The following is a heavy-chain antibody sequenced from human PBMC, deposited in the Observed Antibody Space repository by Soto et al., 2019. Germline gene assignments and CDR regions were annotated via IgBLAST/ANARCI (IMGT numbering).Heavy chain of an antibody. Sequence: SVKVSCKASGGTFSSYAISWVRQAPGQGLEWMGGIIPIFGTANYAQKFQGRVTITADESTSTAYMELSSLRSEDTAVYYCARDLTRGIAAAGRRYYYGMDVGG. CDR2: IIPIFGTA. V-gene: IGHV1-69*13. CDR1: GGTFSSYA. D-gene: IGHD6-13*01. J-gene: IGHJ6*02. CDR3: ARDLTRGIAAAGRRYYYGMDV.